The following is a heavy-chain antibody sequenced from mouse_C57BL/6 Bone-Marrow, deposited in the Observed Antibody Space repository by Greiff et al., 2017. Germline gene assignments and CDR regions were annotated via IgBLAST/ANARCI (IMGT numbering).Heavy chain of an antibody. CDR2: IWRGGST. CDR3: AKRGYGNYGYFDD. CDR1: GFSLTSYG. Sequence: QVQLQQSGPGLVQPSQSLSITCTVSGFSLTSYGVHWVRQSPGKGLEWLGVIWRGGSTDYNAAFMSRLSITKDNSKSQVFFKMNSLQADDTAIYYCAKRGYGNYGYFDDWGQGTTLTVSS. V-gene: IGHV2-5*01. D-gene: IGHD2-1*01. J-gene: IGHJ2*01.